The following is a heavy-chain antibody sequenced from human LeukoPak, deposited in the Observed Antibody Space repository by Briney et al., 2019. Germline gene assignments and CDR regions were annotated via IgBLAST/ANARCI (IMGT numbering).Heavy chain of an antibody. D-gene: IGHD2-2*01. Sequence: GGSLTLSCAASGLTFNTYAMSWVRQAPGKGLEWVSTITRGFTTYYADSVKGRFIISRDDSKNTVYLQMFSLRAEDTALYYCAKDYPDVPAGITTLGPFFDDWGPVLPVTVSS. CDR2: ITRGFTT. J-gene: IGHJ4*02. V-gene: IGHV3-23*01. CDR1: GLTFNTYA. CDR3: AKDYPDVPAGITTLGPFFDD.